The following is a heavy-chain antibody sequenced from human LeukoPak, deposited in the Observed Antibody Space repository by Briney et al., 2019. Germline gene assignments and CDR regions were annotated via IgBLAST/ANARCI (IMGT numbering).Heavy chain of an antibody. CDR2: INHSGST. CDR1: GGSFSGYY. CDR3: ARGGGYYYYYMDV. Sequence: SETLSLTCAVYGGSFSGYYWSWIRQPPGKGLEWIGEINHSGSTNYNPPLKSRVTISVDTPKNQFSLKLSSVTAADTAVYYCARGGGYYYYYMDVWGKGTTVTVSS. J-gene: IGHJ6*03. V-gene: IGHV4-34*01.